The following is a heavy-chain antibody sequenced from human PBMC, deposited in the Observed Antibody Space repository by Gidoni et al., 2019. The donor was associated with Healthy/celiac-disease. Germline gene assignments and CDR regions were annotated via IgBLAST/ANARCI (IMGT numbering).Heavy chain of an antibody. Sequence: EVQLVEAGGGLVKPGVRLRLYCAASGSTFSSYSMNWVRHAPGKGLGCVSSCSSSSSYIYYADSVKGRFTIYRDNAKTSLYLQMNSLRAEDTAVYYCAREAVGCSCGICHFDYWGQGTLVTVSS. CDR1: GSTFSSYS. D-gene: IGHD2-15*01. J-gene: IGHJ4*02. CDR3: AREAVGCSCGICHFDY. CDR2: CSSSSSYI. V-gene: IGHV3-21*01.